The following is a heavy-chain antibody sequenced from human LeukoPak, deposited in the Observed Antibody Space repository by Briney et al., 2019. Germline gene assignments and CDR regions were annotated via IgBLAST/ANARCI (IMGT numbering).Heavy chain of an antibody. D-gene: IGHD5-18*01. CDR2: ISHSGSI. CDR1: GDSVSSGVYS. V-gene: IGHV4-30-2*01. CDR3: ASGLYSYGPIDF. J-gene: IGHJ4*02. Sequence: SQTLSLTCAVSGDSVSSGVYSWTWVRQPAGKGLEWIGFISHSGSIDYSPSLKSRVTISVDRSKNEFSLKMTSVTAADTAVYYCASGLYSYGPIDFWGQGTLVTVSS.